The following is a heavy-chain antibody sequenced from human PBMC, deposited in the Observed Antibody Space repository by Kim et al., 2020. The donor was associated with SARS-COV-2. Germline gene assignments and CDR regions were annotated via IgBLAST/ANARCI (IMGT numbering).Heavy chain of an antibody. D-gene: IGHD2-15*01. J-gene: IGHJ2*01. CDR2: IYYSGST. Sequence: SETLSLTCTVSGGSISSYYWSWIRQPPGKGLEWIGYIYYSGSTNYNPSLKSRVTISVDTSKNQFSLKLSSVTAADTAVYYCARDGGYCSGGSCPTRWYFDLWGRGTLVTVSS. CDR3: ARDGGYCSGGSCPTRWYFDL. V-gene: IGHV4-59*13. CDR1: GGSISSYY.